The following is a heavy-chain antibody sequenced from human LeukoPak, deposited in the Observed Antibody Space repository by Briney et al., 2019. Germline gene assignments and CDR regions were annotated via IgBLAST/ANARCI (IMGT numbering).Heavy chain of an antibody. J-gene: IGHJ3*02. V-gene: IGHV4-38-2*02. D-gene: IGHD1-26*01. Sequence: SETLSLTCTVSGFSISSGYHWGWIRQSPGKGLEWIGNIYHSGSTYYNPSLKSRVTISVDTSKNQFSLKLSSVTAADTAVYYCARGNRSGSYYAFDIWGQGTMVTVSS. CDR2: IYHSGST. CDR3: ARGNRSGSYYAFDI. CDR1: GFSISSGYH.